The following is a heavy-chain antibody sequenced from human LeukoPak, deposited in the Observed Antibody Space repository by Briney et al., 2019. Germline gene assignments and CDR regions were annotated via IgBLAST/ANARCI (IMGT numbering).Heavy chain of an antibody. J-gene: IGHJ4*02. CDR2: IYPGDSDT. CDR1: GYSFTSYW. Sequence: KSGESLKISCKGSGYSFTSYWIGWVRQMPGKGLEWMGIIYPGDSDTRYSPSFQGQVTISADKSISTAYLQWSSLKASDTAMYYCARPTDSSGYALDYWGQGTLVTVSS. V-gene: IGHV5-51*01. D-gene: IGHD3-22*01. CDR3: ARPTDSSGYALDY.